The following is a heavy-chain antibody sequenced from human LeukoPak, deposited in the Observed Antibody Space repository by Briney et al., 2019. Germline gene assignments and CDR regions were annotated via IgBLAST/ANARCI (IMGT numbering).Heavy chain of an antibody. CDR3: ARDQEKYYYYYYMDV. Sequence: ASVKVSCKASGYTFTSYGISWVRQAPGQGLEWMGWISAYNGNTNYAQKLQGRVTMTTDASTSTAYMELRSLRSDDTAVYYCARDQEKYYYYYYMDVWGKGTTVTVSS. CDR1: GYTFTSYG. J-gene: IGHJ6*03. V-gene: IGHV1-18*01. CDR2: ISAYNGNT.